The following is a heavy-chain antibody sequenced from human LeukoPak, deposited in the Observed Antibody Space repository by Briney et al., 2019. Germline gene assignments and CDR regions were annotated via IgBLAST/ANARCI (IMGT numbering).Heavy chain of an antibody. D-gene: IGHD3-10*01. J-gene: IGHJ4*02. CDR2: INPDGSEK. CDR1: GFGFSTFW. Sequence: GGSLRLSCAASGFGFSTFWMSWVRQTPGRGLEWVAYINPDGSEKDYVDSVKGRFTISRDNSKNSLYLQMNTLRTEDNALYYCAKGHGSRTGDFEYWGQGTLVTVSS. V-gene: IGHV3-7*05. CDR3: AKGHGSRTGDFEY.